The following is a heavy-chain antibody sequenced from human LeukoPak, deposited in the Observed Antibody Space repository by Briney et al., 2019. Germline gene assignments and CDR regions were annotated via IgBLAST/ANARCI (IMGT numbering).Heavy chain of an antibody. D-gene: IGHD1-26*01. Sequence: PGGSLRLSCAASGFTFDDYAMHWVRQAPGKGPEWVSGISWNSGSIGYADSVKGRFTISRDNAKNSLYLQMNSLRAEDTALYYCAKDTGGIVGASDYWGQGTLVTVSS. V-gene: IGHV3-9*01. CDR3: AKDTGGIVGASDY. CDR2: ISWNSGSI. CDR1: GFTFDDYA. J-gene: IGHJ4*02.